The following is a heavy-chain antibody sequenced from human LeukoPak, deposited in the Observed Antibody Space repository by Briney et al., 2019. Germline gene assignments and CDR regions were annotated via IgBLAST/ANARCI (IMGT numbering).Heavy chain of an antibody. Sequence: GGSLRLSCAASGFTFSSYWMHWVRQAPGKGLVWVSRIHSDGSGTSYADSVKGRFTISRDNAKNTLYLQMNSLRAEDTAVYYCAKDREVYRLFDYWGQGTLVTVSS. CDR3: AKDREVYRLFDY. D-gene: IGHD2-21*01. J-gene: IGHJ4*02. V-gene: IGHV3-74*01. CDR1: GFTFSSYW. CDR2: IHSDGSGT.